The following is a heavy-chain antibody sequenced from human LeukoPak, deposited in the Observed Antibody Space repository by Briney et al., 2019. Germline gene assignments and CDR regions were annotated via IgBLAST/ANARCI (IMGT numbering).Heavy chain of an antibody. J-gene: IGHJ6*03. CDR1: GGSISSSSYY. CDR3: ARGLKDDFWSGYYHRHYYYYYMDV. CDR2: IHYSGST. V-gene: IGHV4-39*07. D-gene: IGHD3-3*01. Sequence: SETLSLTCTVSGGSISSSSYYWGWIRQPPGKGLEWIGSIHYSGSTYYNPSLKSRVTISVDTSKNQFSLKLSSVTAADTAVYYCARGLKDDFWSGYYHRHYYYYYMDVWGKGTTVTVSS.